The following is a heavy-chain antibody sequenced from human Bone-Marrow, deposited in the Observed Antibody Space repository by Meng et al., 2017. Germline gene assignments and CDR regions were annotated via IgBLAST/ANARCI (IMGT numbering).Heavy chain of an antibody. V-gene: IGHV3-9*01. D-gene: IGHD5-18*01. Sequence: GGSLRPSCAASGFTFDDYAMHRVRQAPGKGLEWVSGISWNSGSIGYADSVKGRFTISRDNAKNSLYLQMNSLRAEDTALYYCAKAVDTAMVTGGDFDYWGQGTLVTVSS. J-gene: IGHJ4*02. CDR3: AKAVDTAMVTGGDFDY. CDR2: ISWNSGSI. CDR1: GFTFDDYA.